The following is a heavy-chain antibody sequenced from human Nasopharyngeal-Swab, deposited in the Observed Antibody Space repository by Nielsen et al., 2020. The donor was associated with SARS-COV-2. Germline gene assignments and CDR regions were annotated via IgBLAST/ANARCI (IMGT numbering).Heavy chain of an antibody. D-gene: IGHD3-22*01. CDR2: FDPEDGET. V-gene: IGHV1-24*01. J-gene: IGHJ4*02. Sequence: WVRQAPGQGLEWMGDFDPEDGETIYAQKFQGRVTMTEDTSTDTAYMELSSLRSEDTAVYYCATTQYYYDSSGYYSFDYWGQGTLVTVSS. CDR3: ATTQYYYDSSGYYSFDY.